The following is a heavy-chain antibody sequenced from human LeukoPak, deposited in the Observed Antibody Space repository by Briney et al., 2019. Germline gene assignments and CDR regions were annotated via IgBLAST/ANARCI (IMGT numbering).Heavy chain of an antibody. Sequence: SVKVSCKASGGTFSSYAISWVRQAPGQGLEWMGGIIPIFGTANYAQKLQGRVTITTDESTSTAYMELSSLRSEDTAVYYCARQGVAAAGMDWFDPWGQGTLVTVSS. CDR1: GGTFSSYA. CDR2: IIPIFGTA. V-gene: IGHV1-69*05. D-gene: IGHD6-13*01. J-gene: IGHJ5*02. CDR3: ARQGVAAAGMDWFDP.